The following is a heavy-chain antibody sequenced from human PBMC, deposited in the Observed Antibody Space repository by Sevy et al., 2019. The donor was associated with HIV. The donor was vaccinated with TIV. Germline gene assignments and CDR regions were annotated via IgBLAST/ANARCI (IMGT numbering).Heavy chain of an antibody. CDR1: GFNFSSYG. CDR2: ISYDGSSK. Sequence: GGSLRLSCAASGFNFSSYGMHWVRQAPGKGLGWVAVISYDGSSKYYADSVKGRLTISRDNSKNTVYLQINRLRAEDTAVYYCAKESGSYYDFWSGHDAFAIWGQGTMVTVSS. CDR3: AKESGSYYDFWSGHDAFAI. V-gene: IGHV3-30*18. J-gene: IGHJ3*02. D-gene: IGHD3-3*01.